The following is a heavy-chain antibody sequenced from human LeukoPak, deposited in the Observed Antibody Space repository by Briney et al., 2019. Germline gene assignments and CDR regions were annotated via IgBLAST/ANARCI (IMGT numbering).Heavy chain of an antibody. J-gene: IGHJ5*02. CDR2: ISSSSSYI. Sequence: GGSLRLSCAASGFTFSSYSMNWVRQAPGKGLEWVSSISSSSSYIYYADSVKGRFTISRDNAKNSLYLQMNSLRAEDTAVYYCARDYDLWSGQNNWFDPWGQGTLVTVSS. D-gene: IGHD3-3*01. CDR3: ARDYDLWSGQNNWFDP. CDR1: GFTFSSYS. V-gene: IGHV3-21*01.